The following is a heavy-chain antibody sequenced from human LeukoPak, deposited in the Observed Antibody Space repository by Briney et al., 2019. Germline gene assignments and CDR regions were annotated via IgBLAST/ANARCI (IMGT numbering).Heavy chain of an antibody. D-gene: IGHD3-3*02. J-gene: IGHJ6*03. V-gene: IGHV4-34*01. Sequence: PSETLSLTCAVYGGSLSDYYWSWVRQSPGKGLEWIGEISHRGRTYYNLSLKSRVTISIDTSKNQFSLKVNSVSAADTAVYYCAREGHSYYYMDVWGKGTTVTVSS. CDR3: AREGHSYYYMDV. CDR1: GGSLSDYY. CDR2: ISHRGRT.